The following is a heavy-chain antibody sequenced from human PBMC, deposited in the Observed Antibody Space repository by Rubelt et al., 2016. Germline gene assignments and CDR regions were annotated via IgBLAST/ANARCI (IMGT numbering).Heavy chain of an antibody. J-gene: IGHJ2*01. D-gene: IGHD2-21*02. V-gene: IGHV4-39*01. CDR2: IYYSGST. CDR1: GGSISTRNYY. CDR3: ARPNCGGDCFPGYFDL. Sequence: QLQLRESGPGLVKPSETLSLTCTVSGGSISTRNYYWGWIRQAPGKGLEWIGSIYYSGSTYYNPSLKIWVTITVDTSKNQFSLKLSSGTATDTAVYYCARPNCGGDCFPGYFDLWGRGTLVTVSS.